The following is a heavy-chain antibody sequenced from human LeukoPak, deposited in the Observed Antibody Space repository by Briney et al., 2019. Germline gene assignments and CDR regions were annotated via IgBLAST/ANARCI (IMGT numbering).Heavy chain of an antibody. J-gene: IGHJ6*02. CDR3: AKDMYSSGSYYGMDV. CDR2: IYSGGST. V-gene: IGHV3-53*01. D-gene: IGHD6-19*01. Sequence: GGSLRLSCAASGFSVSGNYMTWVRQAPGKGLEWVSTIYSGGSTYYADSVKGRFTISRDNSKNTLYLQMNSLRAEDTAVYYCAKDMYSSGSYYGMDVWGQGTTVTVSS. CDR1: GFSVSGNY.